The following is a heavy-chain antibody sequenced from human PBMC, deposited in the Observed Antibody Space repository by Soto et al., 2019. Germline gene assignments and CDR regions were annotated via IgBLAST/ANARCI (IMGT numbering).Heavy chain of an antibody. J-gene: IGHJ4*02. V-gene: IGHV4-59*08. D-gene: IGHD6-19*01. CDR3: ARRYGWNFDY. CDR1: GGSISSYY. Sequence: QVQLQESGPGLVKPSETLSLTCTVSGGSISSYYWSWIRQPPGKGLEWIGYIYYSGSTNNNPTLKSRVTLSVDTSKNQCSLKLSSVTAADTAVYYCARRYGWNFDYWGQGTLVTVSS. CDR2: IYYSGST.